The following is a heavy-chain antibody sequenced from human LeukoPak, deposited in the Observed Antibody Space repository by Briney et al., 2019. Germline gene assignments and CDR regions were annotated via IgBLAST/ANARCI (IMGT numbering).Heavy chain of an antibody. D-gene: IGHD3-22*01. CDR1: GGSISSGGYY. CDR3: ARFAQDYHDLPDAFDI. Sequence: SETLSLTCTVSGGSISSGGYYWSWIRQHPGKGLEWIGYIYYSGSTYYNPSLKSRVTISVDTSKNQFSLKLSSVTAADTAVYYCARFAQDYHDLPDAFDIWGQGTMVTVSS. V-gene: IGHV4-31*03. CDR2: IYYSGST. J-gene: IGHJ3*02.